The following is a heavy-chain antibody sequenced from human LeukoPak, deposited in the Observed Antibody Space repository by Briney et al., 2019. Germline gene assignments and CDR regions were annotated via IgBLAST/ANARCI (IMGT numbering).Heavy chain of an antibody. CDR1: GYTLTELS. J-gene: IGHJ4*02. Sequence: GASVKVSCKVSGYTLTELSMHWVRQAPGQGLEWMGIINPSGGSTSYAQKFQGRVTMTRDTSTSTVYMELSSLRSEDTAVYYCARDLRYCSSTSCYSSYFDYWGQGTLVTVSS. CDR2: INPSGGST. D-gene: IGHD2-2*01. CDR3: ARDLRYCSSTSCYSSYFDY. V-gene: IGHV1-46*01.